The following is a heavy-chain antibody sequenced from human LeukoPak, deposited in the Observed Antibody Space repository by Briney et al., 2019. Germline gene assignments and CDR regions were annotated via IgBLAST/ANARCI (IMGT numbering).Heavy chain of an antibody. Sequence: PSETLSLTCTVSGGSTSSYYWSWIRQPPGKGLEWIGYIYYSGSTNYNPSLKSRVTISVDTSKNQFSLKLSSVTAADTAVYYCARVGWGDDPDYWGQGTLVTVSS. V-gene: IGHV4-59*01. CDR1: GGSTSSYY. CDR3: ARVGWGDDPDY. CDR2: IYYSGST. D-gene: IGHD7-27*01. J-gene: IGHJ4*02.